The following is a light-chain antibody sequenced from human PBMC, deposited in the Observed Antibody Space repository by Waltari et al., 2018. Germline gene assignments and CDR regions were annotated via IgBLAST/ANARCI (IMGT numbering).Light chain of an antibody. CDR2: AAS. CDR3: QEANSFPLT. CDR1: QGIRSW. J-gene: IGKJ4*01. V-gene: IGKV1-12*01. Sequence: DIQMTQSPPSVSASVGDRVTITCRASQGIRSWLSWYQQKPGKATKLLIYAASNLQSGVPSRFSGSDSGTEFTLTISSLQPEDVATYYCQEANSFPLTFGGGTKVEI.